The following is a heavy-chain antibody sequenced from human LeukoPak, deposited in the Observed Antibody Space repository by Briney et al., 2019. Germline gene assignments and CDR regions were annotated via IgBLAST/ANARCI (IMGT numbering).Heavy chain of an antibody. Sequence: PGGSLRLSCAASGFTFSNAWMSWVRQAQGKGLEWVGRIKSKTDGGTTDYAAPVKGRFTISRDNAKNSLYLQMNSLRAEDTAVHYCAELGITMIGGVWGKGTTVTISS. J-gene: IGHJ6*04. D-gene: IGHD3-10*02. CDR3: AELGITMIGGV. V-gene: IGHV3-15*01. CDR1: GFTFSNAW. CDR2: IKSKTDGGTT.